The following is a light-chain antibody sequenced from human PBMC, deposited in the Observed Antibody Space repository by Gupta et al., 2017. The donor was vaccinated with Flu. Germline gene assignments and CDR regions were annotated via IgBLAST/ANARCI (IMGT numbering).Light chain of an antibody. CDR3: QQDSNCPFA. J-gene: IGKJ3*01. CDR2: AAS. V-gene: IGKV1D-16*01. Sequence: PSSLSASLGDRVTISCRASQGISSSLAWYQQKPGKAPKSLIYAASSRESGIPPRFSGSGSGTDFTLTISSLQPEDFAIYYCQQDSNCPFAFGHGTKVDIK. CDR1: QGISSS.